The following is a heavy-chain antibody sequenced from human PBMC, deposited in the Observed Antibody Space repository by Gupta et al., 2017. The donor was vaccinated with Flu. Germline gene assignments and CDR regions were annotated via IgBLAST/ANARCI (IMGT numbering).Heavy chain of an antibody. V-gene: IGHV4-30-4*01. CDR2: IYYSGST. CDR3: ARVPAAIYGDYLDV. Sequence: QLQLQESGPGLVKPSQTLSLTCTVSGGSIRRGDYYWSWIRQPPGKGLEWIGYIYYSGSTYYKPSLKSRVTIAVDTSKNQFSLKLSSVTAADTAVYYCARVPAAIYGDYLDVWGKGTTVTVSS. D-gene: IGHD2-2*02. CDR1: GGSIRRGDYY. J-gene: IGHJ6*03.